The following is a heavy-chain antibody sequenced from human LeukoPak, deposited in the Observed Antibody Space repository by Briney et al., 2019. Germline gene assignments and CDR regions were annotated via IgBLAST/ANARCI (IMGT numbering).Heavy chain of an antibody. V-gene: IGHV3-7*01. D-gene: IGHD6-19*01. CDR1: GFTFSSYW. CDR3: ARDGSGWYYYYYYMDV. J-gene: IGHJ6*03. Sequence: GGSLRLPCAASGFTFSSYWMSWVRQAPGKGLEWVANIKQDGSEKYYVDSVKGRFTISRDNAKNSLYLQMNSLRAEDTAVYYCARDGSGWYYYYYYMDVWGKGTTVTVSS. CDR2: IKQDGSEK.